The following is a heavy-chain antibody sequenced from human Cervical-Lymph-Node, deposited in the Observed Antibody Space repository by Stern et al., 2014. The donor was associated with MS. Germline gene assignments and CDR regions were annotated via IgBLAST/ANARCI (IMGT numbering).Heavy chain of an antibody. Sequence: QLQLQESGSGLVKPSQTLSLTCAVSGDSISSGGYSWSWIRQPPGKGLEWIRYMDMRGRSSYNPTLRSGVTISVDRSKSQFSMRLSSVTAADTAVYYCARGLYSSSSVWAYWGQGTLVTVSS. J-gene: IGHJ4*02. D-gene: IGHD6-6*01. V-gene: IGHV4-30-2*01. CDR1: GDSISSGGYS. CDR3: ARGLYSSSSVWAY. CDR2: MDMRGRS.